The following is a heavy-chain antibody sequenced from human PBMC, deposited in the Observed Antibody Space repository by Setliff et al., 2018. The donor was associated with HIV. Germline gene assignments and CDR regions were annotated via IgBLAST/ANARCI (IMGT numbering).Heavy chain of an antibody. D-gene: IGHD3-9*01. Sequence: GGSLRLSCAASGFTFSSYWMHWVRQAPGKGLVWVSRIRSDGSSTYYADSVKGRFTMSRDNAKNTLHLQMNSLRAEDTALYYCARGDQTGYYTTYYYYMDLWGKGTTVTVSS. V-gene: IGHV3-74*01. CDR2: IRSDGSST. CDR1: GFTFSSYW. CDR3: ARGDQTGYYTTYYYYMDL. J-gene: IGHJ6*03.